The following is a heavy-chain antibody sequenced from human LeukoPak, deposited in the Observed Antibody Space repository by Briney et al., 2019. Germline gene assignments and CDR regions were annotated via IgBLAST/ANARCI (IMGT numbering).Heavy chain of an antibody. CDR2: IRFDGTKN. D-gene: IGHD3/OR15-3a*01. J-gene: IGHJ4*02. Sequence: GGSLRLSCAASGFTFSDYAMHWVRQAPGKGLEWVAFIRFDGTKNYYADSVKGRFTISRDNSKNTLYLQMHSLRAEDTAVYYCAKGDLASHRDCATDYWGQGTLVTVSS. V-gene: IGHV3-30*02. CDR1: GFTFSDYA. CDR3: AKGDLASHRDCATDY.